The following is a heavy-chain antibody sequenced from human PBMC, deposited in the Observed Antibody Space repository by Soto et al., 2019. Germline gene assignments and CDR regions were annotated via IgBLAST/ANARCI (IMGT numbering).Heavy chain of an antibody. Sequence: SETLSLTCTVSGCSISSYYWSWILQPPGKGLEWIGYIYYSGSTNYNPSLKSRVTISVDTSKNQFSLKLSSVTAADTAVYYCATTVTPTKRYYYYYMDVWGKVTTVTVSS. CDR1: GCSISSYY. V-gene: IGHV4-59*08. J-gene: IGHJ6*03. CDR3: ATTVTPTKRYYYYYMDV. D-gene: IGHD4-17*01. CDR2: IYYSGST.